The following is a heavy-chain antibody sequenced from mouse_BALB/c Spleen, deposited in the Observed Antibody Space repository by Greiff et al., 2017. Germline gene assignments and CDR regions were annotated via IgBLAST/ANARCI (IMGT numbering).Heavy chain of an antibody. V-gene: IGHV7-3*02. J-gene: IGHJ4*01. D-gene: IGHD1-1*01. CDR1: GFTFTDYY. CDR2: IRNKANGYTT. CDR3: ARDGVGTMDY. Sequence: EVQLVESGGGLVQPGGSLRLSCATSGFTFTDYYMSWVRQPPGKALEWLGFIRNKANGYTTEYSASVKGRFTISRDNSQSILYLQMNTLRAEDSATYYCARDGVGTMDYWGQGTSVTVSS.